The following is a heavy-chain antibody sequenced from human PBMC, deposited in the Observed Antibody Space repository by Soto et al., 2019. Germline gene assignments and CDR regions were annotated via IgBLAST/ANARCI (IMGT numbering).Heavy chain of an antibody. CDR1: GASLHIGGYY. D-gene: IGHD2-2*01. CDR2: IYYTGVT. Sequence: PSETLSLTCTVSGASLHIGGYYWAWIRRNPRKGLEWIGYIYYTGVTYYNPSLGSRVNISVDTSKNQFSLELTSVTAADTAVYYCGRDGSSSANWLVPWGQGLLVTVSS. CDR3: GRDGSSSANWLVP. V-gene: IGHV4-31*03. J-gene: IGHJ5*02.